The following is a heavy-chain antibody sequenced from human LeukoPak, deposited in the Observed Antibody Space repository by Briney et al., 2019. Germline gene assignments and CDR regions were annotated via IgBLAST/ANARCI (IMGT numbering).Heavy chain of an antibody. CDR3: ARGVPTGVDYFDY. D-gene: IGHD2-8*02. J-gene: IGHJ4*02. CDR1: GFTFSDYW. Sequence: GGSLRLSCAASGFTFSDYWMTWVRQAPGRGLEWVAVIKQDGSDRYYVDSLKGRFTISRDNAKNSLYLQMNSLRAEDTAVYYCARGVPTGVDYFDYWGQGTLVTVSS. CDR2: IKQDGSDR. V-gene: IGHV3-7*01.